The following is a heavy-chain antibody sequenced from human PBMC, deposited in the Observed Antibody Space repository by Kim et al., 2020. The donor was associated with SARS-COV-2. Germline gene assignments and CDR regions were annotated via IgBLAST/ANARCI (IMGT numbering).Heavy chain of an antibody. Sequence: ASVKVSCNASGYTFSSNAINWVRQAPGQGLEWMGWINTNTGNPTYAQGFTGRFVFSLGTSVSTAYLQISSLKAEDTAVYYCARNMQDYGDWYYYGMDVWG. V-gene: IGHV7-4-1*02. J-gene: IGHJ6*02. D-gene: IGHD4-17*01. CDR3: ARNMQDYGDWYYYGMDV. CDR1: GYTFSSNA. CDR2: INTNTGNP.